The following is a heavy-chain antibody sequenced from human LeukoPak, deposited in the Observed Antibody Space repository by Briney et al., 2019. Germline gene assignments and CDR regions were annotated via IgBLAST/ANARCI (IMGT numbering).Heavy chain of an antibody. Sequence: SETLSLTCTVSSGSISSSSYYWGWIRQPPGKGLEWIGSIYYGGSTYYNPSLKSRVTISVDTSKNQFSLKLSAVTAADAAVYYCARGGGYSYGHFDNWGQGTLVTVSS. V-gene: IGHV4-39*01. CDR2: IYYGGST. J-gene: IGHJ4*02. D-gene: IGHD5-18*01. CDR3: ARGGGYSYGHFDN. CDR1: SGSISSSSYY.